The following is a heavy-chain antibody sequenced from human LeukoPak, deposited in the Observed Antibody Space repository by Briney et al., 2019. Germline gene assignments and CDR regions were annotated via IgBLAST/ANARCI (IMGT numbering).Heavy chain of an antibody. CDR2: IYYSGST. CDR3: ARARIAVAGPYYFDY. D-gene: IGHD6-19*01. Sequence: PSETLSLTCTVSGGSISSYYWSWIRQPPGKGLEWIGYIYYSGSTNYNPSLKSRVTISVDTSKNQFSLKLSSVTAADTAVYYCARARIAVAGPYYFDYWGQGTLVTVSS. CDR1: GGSISSYY. J-gene: IGHJ4*02. V-gene: IGHV4-59*12.